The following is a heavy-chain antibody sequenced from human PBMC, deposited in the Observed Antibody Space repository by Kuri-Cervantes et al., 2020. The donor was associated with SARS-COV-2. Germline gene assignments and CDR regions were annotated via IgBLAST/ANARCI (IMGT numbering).Heavy chain of an antibody. V-gene: IGHV4-38-2*02. Sequence: SETLSLTCTVSGYSISSGYYWGWIRQPPGKGLEWIGSIYHGGSTYYNPSLKSRVTISVDTSKNQFSLKLSSVTAADTAVYYCARVVTNPLDYDSSGSTFDPWGQGTLVTVSS. D-gene: IGHD3-22*01. J-gene: IGHJ5*02. CDR3: ARVVTNPLDYDSSGSTFDP. CDR1: GYSISSGYY. CDR2: IYHGGST.